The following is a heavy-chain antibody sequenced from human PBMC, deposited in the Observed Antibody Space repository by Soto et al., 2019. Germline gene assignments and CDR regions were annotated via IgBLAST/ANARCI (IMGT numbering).Heavy chain of an antibody. Sequence: QVQLVQSGAEVKKPGSSVKVSCRASGGTFSDYTISWVRQAPGQGLEWMGSIIPIFRIPNYAQKFQGRLTITADTSTSTAYMELSSLRSEDTAVYYCATGGSVNCTRASCSDYWGQGTLVTVSS. V-gene: IGHV1-69*02. CDR3: ATGGSVNCTRASCSDY. J-gene: IGHJ4*02. CDR1: GGTFSDYT. D-gene: IGHD2-2*01. CDR2: IIPIFRIP.